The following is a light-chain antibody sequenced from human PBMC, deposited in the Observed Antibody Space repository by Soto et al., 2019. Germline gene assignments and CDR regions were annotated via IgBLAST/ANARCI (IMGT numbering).Light chain of an antibody. V-gene: IGLV2-14*03. Sequence: SALTQPASVSVSPGQSITISCTGTSSDVGYYNSVSWYQRHPGKVPKLIIYDVSSRPSGVSNRFSGFKSGNTASLTISGLQAEDEADYYCSSYPSSETHVLFGGGTKLTVL. CDR1: SSDVGYYNS. CDR2: DVS. J-gene: IGLJ2*01. CDR3: SSYPSSETHVL.